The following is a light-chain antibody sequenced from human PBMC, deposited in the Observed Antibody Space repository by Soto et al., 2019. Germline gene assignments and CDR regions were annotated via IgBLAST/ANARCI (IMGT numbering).Light chain of an antibody. CDR1: QSIGGW. CDR3: QQYNSYSLT. V-gene: IGKV1-5*01. J-gene: IGKJ1*01. Sequence: DIQMTQSPSTLSASIGDRVTITCRASQSIGGWLAWYQQKPGKGPNLLIYEASILESGVPSRFSGSGSETEFTLTISSLQPDDFATYYCQQYNSYSLTFGQGTKVDSK. CDR2: EAS.